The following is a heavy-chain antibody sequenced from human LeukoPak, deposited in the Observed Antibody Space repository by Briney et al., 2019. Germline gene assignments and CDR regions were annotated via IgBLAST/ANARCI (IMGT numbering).Heavy chain of an antibody. J-gene: IGHJ6*02. V-gene: IGHV3-21*01. D-gene: IGHD3-10*01. Sequence: GGSLRLSCAASGFTFSSYSMNWVRQAPGKGLEWVSSISSSSSYIYYADSVKGQFTISRDNAKNSLYLQMNSLRAEDTAVYYCARAHYYGSGIIGMDVWGQGTTVTVSS. CDR3: ARAHYYGSGIIGMDV. CDR1: GFTFSSYS. CDR2: ISSSSSYI.